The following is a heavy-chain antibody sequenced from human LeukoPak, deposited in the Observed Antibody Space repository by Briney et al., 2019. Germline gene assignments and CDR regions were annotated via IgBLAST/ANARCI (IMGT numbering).Heavy chain of an antibody. J-gene: IGHJ3*02. Sequence: SGGSLRLSCVASGSTFSSYSMNWVRQAPGKGLEWVSYISSSSSTIYYADSVKGRFTISRDNAKNSLYLQMNSLRAEDTAVYYCARDHQPPGAFDIWGQGTMVTVSS. D-gene: IGHD2-2*01. CDR2: ISSSSSTI. V-gene: IGHV3-48*01. CDR1: GSTFSSYS. CDR3: ARDHQPPGAFDI.